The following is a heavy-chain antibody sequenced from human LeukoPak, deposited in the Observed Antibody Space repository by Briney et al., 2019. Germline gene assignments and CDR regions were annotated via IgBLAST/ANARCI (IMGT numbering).Heavy chain of an antibody. V-gene: IGHV1-69*13. Sequence: SVKVSCEASGGTFSSYAISWVRQAPGQGLEWMGGIIPIFGTANYAQKFQGRVTITADESTSTAYMELSSLRSEDTAVYYCARSRGYDSRDWFDPWGQGTLVTVSS. CDR3: ARSRGYDSRDWFDP. CDR1: GGTFSSYA. D-gene: IGHD3-3*01. CDR2: IIPIFGTA. J-gene: IGHJ5*02.